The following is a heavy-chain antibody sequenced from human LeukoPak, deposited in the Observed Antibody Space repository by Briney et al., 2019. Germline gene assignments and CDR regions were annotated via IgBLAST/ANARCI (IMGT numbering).Heavy chain of an antibody. J-gene: IGHJ4*02. Sequence: GSSVKVSCKASGGTFSSYAISWVRQAPGQGLEWMGRIIPILGIANYAQKFKGRVTITADKSTSTAYMELSSLRSEDTAVYYCASTRGYSSGWYKSYFDYWGQGTLVTVSS. D-gene: IGHD6-19*01. CDR1: GGTFSSYA. V-gene: IGHV1-69*04. CDR2: IIPILGIA. CDR3: ASTRGYSSGWYKSYFDY.